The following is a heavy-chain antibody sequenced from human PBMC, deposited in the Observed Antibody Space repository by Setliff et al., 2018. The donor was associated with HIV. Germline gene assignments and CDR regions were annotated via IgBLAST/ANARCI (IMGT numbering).Heavy chain of an antibody. D-gene: IGHD1-26*01. CDR3: ARGEPNVNDAFDL. J-gene: IGHJ3*01. CDR1: GGSFSGYY. Sequence: SETLSLTCAVYGGSFSGYYWSWIRQPPGKGLEWIGEINHSGSTNYNPSLKSRVTISIDMSKTHLSLTLNSVTAADTALYFCARGEPNVNDAFDLWGQGTVVTVSS. V-gene: IGHV4-34*01. CDR2: INHSGST.